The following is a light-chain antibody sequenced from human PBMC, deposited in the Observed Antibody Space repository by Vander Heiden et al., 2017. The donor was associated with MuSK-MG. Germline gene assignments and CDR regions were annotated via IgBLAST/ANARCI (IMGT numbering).Light chain of an antibody. CDR3: QQYNNWPS. CDR1: QSVSSN. V-gene: IGKV3-15*01. Sequence: EIVMTQSPATLSVSPGERATLSCRASQSVSSNLAWYQQKPGQAPRLLIYGAFTRATGIPARFGGSGSGTELTLTISSLQSEDFAVYYCQQYNNWPSFGQGTRLEIK. CDR2: GAF. J-gene: IGKJ5*01.